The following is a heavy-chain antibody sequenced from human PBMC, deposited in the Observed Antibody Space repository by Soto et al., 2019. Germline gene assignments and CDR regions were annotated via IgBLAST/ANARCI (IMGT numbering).Heavy chain of an antibody. CDR3: AREIHLGELSYDY. J-gene: IGHJ4*02. Sequence: TGQGLEWMGWMNPNSGNTGYAQKFQGRVTMTRNTSISTAYMELSSLRSEDTAVYYCAREIHLGELSYDYWGQGTLVTVSS. D-gene: IGHD3-16*02. V-gene: IGHV1-8*01. CDR2: MNPNSGNT.